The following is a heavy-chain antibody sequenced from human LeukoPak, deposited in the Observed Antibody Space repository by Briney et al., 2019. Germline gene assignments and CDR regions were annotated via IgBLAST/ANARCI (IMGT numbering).Heavy chain of an antibody. J-gene: IGHJ3*02. V-gene: IGHV3-13*01. D-gene: IGHD6-13*01. CDR3: ARVNSSDDAFDI. CDR2: IGTAGDT. CDR1: GFTFSSYD. Sequence: GGSLRLSCAASGFTFSSYDMHWVRQATGKGLEWVSAIGTAGDTYYPGSVKGRFTISRENAKNSLYLQMNSLRAGDTAVYYCARVNSSDDAFDIWGQGTMVTVSS.